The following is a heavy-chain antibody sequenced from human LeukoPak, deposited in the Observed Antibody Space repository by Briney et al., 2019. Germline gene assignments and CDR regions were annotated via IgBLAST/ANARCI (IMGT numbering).Heavy chain of an antibody. D-gene: IGHD2-2*01. CDR3: ARGSSVVPAARSYYYYYYYMDV. Sequence: ASVKVSCKASGYTFTGYYMHWVRQAPGQGLEWMGWINPNSGGTNYAQKFQGRVTMTRDTSISTAYMELSRLRSDDTAVYYCARGSSVVPAARSYYYYYYYMDVWGKGTTVTVSS. CDR1: GYTFTGYY. J-gene: IGHJ6*03. V-gene: IGHV1-2*02. CDR2: INPNSGGT.